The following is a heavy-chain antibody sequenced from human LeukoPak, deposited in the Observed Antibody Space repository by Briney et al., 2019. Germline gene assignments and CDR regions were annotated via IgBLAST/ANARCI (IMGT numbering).Heavy chain of an antibody. D-gene: IGHD5-24*01. CDR2: IYSGGST. V-gene: IGHV3-53*01. CDR1: GFTVSSHY. CDR3: ARVADQWLSFDY. Sequence: PGGSLRLSCATSGFTVSSHYVSWVRQAPGNGLEWVSVIYSGGSTYYADSVRGRFTISRDNSKNTLYLQMNSLRAEDTAVYYCARVADQWLSFDYWGQGTLVTVSS. J-gene: IGHJ4*02.